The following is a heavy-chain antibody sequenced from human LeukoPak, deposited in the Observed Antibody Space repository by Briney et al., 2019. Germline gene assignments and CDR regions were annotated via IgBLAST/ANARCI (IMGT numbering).Heavy chain of an antibody. J-gene: IGHJ4*02. CDR3: VSVGRVAGSLYLDY. V-gene: IGHV3-72*01. CDR1: GFTFNDHF. CDR2: SRSKAKSYTT. Sequence: GGSLRLSCVVSGFTFNDHFLDWVRQAPGKGLEWVGRSRSKAKSYTTKYAAAVKGRFTISRHDSKNSLNVQLNSLKTEPTAVYYWVSVGRVAGSLYLDYWGKGNLVTVSS. D-gene: IGHD6-19*01.